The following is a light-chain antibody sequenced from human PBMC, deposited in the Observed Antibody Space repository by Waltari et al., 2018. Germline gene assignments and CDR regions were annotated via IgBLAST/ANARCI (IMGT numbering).Light chain of an antibody. V-gene: IGLV1-44*01. CDR2: SDN. CDR3: AAWDDSLNLWV. Sequence: QSVLTQPPSASVTPGQRVTISCSGSSPNIASSTIHWYQQLPGTAPKLLMYSDNQRPSGVPDRFSGSKSGTSASLAISGLQSEDEADYYCAAWDDSLNLWVFGGGTELTVL. J-gene: IGLJ3*02. CDR1: SPNIASST.